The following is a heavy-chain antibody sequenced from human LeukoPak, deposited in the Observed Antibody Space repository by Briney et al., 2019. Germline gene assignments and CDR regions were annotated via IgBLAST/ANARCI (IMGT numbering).Heavy chain of an antibody. V-gene: IGHV1-8*01. CDR2: MNPNSGNT. Sequence: RASVKVSCKASGYTFTSYDIDWVRQATGQGLEWMGWMNPNSGNTGYAQKFQGRVTMTRNTSISTAYMELSSLRSEDTAVYYCARAYSIGGYFDCLVSYMDVWGKGTTVTVSS. CDR1: GYTFTSYD. CDR3: ARAYSIGGYFDCLVSYMDV. D-gene: IGHD3-9*01. J-gene: IGHJ6*03.